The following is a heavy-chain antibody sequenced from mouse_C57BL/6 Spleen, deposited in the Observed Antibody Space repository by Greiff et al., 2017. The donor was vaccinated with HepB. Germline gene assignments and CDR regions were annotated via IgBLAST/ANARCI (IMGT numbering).Heavy chain of an antibody. CDR1: GFTFSSYA. Sequence: EVKLVESGEGLVKPGGSLKLSCAASGFTFSSYAMSWVRQTPEKRLEWVAYISSGGDYIYYADTVKGRFTISRDNARNTLYLQMSSLKSEDTAMYYCTRGANWDPYFDYWGQGTTLTVSS. CDR3: TRGANWDPYFDY. J-gene: IGHJ2*01. CDR2: ISSGGDYI. V-gene: IGHV5-9-1*02. D-gene: IGHD4-1*01.